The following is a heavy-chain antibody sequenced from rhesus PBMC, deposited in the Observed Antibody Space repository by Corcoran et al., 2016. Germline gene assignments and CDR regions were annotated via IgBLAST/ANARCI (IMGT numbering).Heavy chain of an antibody. J-gene: IGHJ1*01. CDR1: GGSISSSY. CDR3: ARGGSWDEYVEF. D-gene: IGHD6-25*01. Sequence: QLQLQESGPGLVKPSETLSVTCAVSGGSISSSYWSWIRQAPGTGLEWIGYFYGSGSSTNYNPSLKSRVTLSVDTYKNQLSLKLSSVTTADTAVYYCARGGSWDEYVEFWGQGALVTVSS. CDR2: FYGSGSST. V-gene: IGHV4-169*01.